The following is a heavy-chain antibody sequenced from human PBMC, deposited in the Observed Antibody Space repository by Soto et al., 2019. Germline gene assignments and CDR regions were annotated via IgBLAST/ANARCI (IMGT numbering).Heavy chain of an antibody. J-gene: IGHJ4*02. D-gene: IGHD4-17*01. Sequence: QLQLQESGPGLVKPSETLSLTCTVSGGSISGSSYYWGWIRQPPGKGLEWIGTIFYSGTTYYNPSLKXRXTXXVDTSKNQFYLRLTSVTAADTAVYYCASYGDYPDYWGQGTLVTVSS. CDR3: ASYGDYPDY. V-gene: IGHV4-39*01. CDR2: IFYSGTT. CDR1: GGSISGSSYY.